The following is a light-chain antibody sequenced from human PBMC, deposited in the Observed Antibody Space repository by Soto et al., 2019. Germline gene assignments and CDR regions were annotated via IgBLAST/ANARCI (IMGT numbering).Light chain of an antibody. V-gene: IGLV1-47*01. J-gene: IGLJ3*02. CDR3: AAWDDSMSGHWV. CDR2: RNN. Sequence: QSVLTQPPSASGTPGQRVTISCSGSSSNIGSNYVYRYQQLPGTAPKLLIYRNNQRPSGVPDRFSGSKSGTSASLAIIGLRAEDEADYYCAAWDDSMSGHWVFGGGTQLTVL. CDR1: SSNIGSNY.